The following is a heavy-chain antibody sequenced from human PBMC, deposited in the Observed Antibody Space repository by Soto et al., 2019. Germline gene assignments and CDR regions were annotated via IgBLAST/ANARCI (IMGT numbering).Heavy chain of an antibody. V-gene: IGHV4-59*01. D-gene: IGHD3-10*01. CDR3: ARENTMVRGRAFDI. CDR1: GDSISSYY. Sequence: SETLSLTCTVSGDSISSYYWSWIRQPPGKGLEWIGYIYYSGSTNYNPSLKSRVTISVDTSKNQFSLKLSSVTAADTAVYYCARENTMVRGRAFDIWGQGTMVTVSS. CDR2: IYYSGST. J-gene: IGHJ3*02.